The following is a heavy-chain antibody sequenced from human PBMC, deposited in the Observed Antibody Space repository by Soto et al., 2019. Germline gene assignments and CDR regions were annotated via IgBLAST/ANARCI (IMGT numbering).Heavy chain of an antibody. Sequence: LRLSCAASGFTFSSYSMNWVRQAPLKGLEWVSYISSSSSTIYYADSVKGRFTISRDNAKNSLYLQMNSLRDEDTAVYYCARAYDFWSGYWAGFDYWGQGTLVTVSS. CDR3: ARAYDFWSGYWAGFDY. CDR2: ISSSSSTI. J-gene: IGHJ4*02. V-gene: IGHV3-48*02. CDR1: GFTFSSYS. D-gene: IGHD3-3*01.